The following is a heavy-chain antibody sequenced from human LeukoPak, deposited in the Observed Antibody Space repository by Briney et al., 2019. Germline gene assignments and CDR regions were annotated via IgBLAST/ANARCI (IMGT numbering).Heavy chain of an antibody. V-gene: IGHV3-21*01. J-gene: IGHJ5*02. Sequence: GGSLRLSCAASGFTFSSYSMNWVRQAPGKGLEWVSSISSSSSYIYYADSVKGRFTISRDNAKNSLYLQMNSLRAEDTAVYYCARDMRMATISRLLQDKTANWFDPWGQGTLVTVSS. D-gene: IGHD5-24*01. CDR2: ISSSSSYI. CDR3: ARDMRMATISRLLQDKTANWFDP. CDR1: GFTFSSYS.